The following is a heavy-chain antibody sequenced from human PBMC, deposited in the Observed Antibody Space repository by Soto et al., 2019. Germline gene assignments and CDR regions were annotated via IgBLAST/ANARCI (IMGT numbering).Heavy chain of an antibody. CDR2: INPNSGAT. J-gene: IGHJ5*02. V-gene: IGHV1-2*04. D-gene: IGHD5-12*01. CDR3: ARARAAVAPNWSDP. CDR1: GYTFTAYY. Sequence: QVLLVQSGAEVTKPGASVKVSCKASGYTFTAYYIHWVRQAPGQGLQWMGLINPNSGATSFAQKFQVCVTMTRDTSITTVYMELNRLISDDTAVYYCARARAAVAPNWSDPWGLGTLVTVSS.